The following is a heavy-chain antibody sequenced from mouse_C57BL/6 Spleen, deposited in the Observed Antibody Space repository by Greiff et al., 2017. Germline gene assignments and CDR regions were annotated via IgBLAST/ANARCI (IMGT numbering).Heavy chain of an antibody. D-gene: IGHD4-1*01. Sequence: QVQLQQPGAELVKPGASVKLSCKASGYTFTSYWMHWVKQRPGQGLEWIGMIHPNSGSTNYNEKVKSKATLTVDKSSSTAYMQLSSLTSEDSAVYYCARWGTGTGTAMDYWGQGTSVTVSS. CDR1: GYTFTSYW. CDR2: IHPNSGST. J-gene: IGHJ4*01. V-gene: IGHV1-64*01. CDR3: ARWGTGTGTAMDY.